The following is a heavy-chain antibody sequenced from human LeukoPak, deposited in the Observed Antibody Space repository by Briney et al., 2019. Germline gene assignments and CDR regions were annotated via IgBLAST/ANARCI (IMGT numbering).Heavy chain of an antibody. CDR1: GDSFSSVTDY. V-gene: IGHV4-39*07. CDR3: AGERGEEYSSGWYKRNYFDN. J-gene: IGHJ4*02. CDR2: GDYSGGT. Sequence: SETLSLTCTVSGDSFSSVTDYWAWIRQPPGKGLEWIASGDYSGGTYYNPSLGSRVAISADMSKNQFSLKLISVTGADTAVYYCAGERGEEYSSGWYKRNYFDNWGQGIRVTVSS. D-gene: IGHD6-19*01.